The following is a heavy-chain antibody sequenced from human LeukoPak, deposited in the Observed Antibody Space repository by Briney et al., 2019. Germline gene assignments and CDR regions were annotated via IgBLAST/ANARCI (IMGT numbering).Heavy chain of an antibody. CDR3: ARDRAKYAYTPDWFDP. CDR1: GGSISSSSYY. V-gene: IGHV4-39*02. J-gene: IGHJ5*02. D-gene: IGHD4-11*01. Sequence: SETLSLTCTVSGGSISSSSYYWGWIRQPPGKGLEWIGSIYYSGSTYYNPSLKSRVTISVDTSKNQFSLKLSSVTAADTAVYYCARDRAKYAYTPDWFDPWGQGTLVTVSS. CDR2: IYYSGST.